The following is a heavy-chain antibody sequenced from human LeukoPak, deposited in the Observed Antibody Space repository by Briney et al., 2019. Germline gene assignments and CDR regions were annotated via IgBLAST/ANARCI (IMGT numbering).Heavy chain of an antibody. Sequence: ASVKVSCKAFGYTFTSNYMHWVRQAPGQGPEWMGVISPSGGSTTYAQKFQGRVTLTRDTSISTVYMELTRLRSDDTAVYYCARDLRMATIIDHTQQWGQGTLVTVSS. CDR2: ISPSGGST. CDR1: GYTFTSNY. CDR3: ARDLRMATIIDHTQQ. D-gene: IGHD5-24*01. V-gene: IGHV1-46*01. J-gene: IGHJ1*01.